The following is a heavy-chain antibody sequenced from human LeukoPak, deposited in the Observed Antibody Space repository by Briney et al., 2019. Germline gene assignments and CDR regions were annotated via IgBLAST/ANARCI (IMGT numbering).Heavy chain of an antibody. CDR3: ARQAIGYCTNGVCAPTYFQH. Sequence: GESLKISCKGSGYSFTSYWIGWVRQMPGKGLEWMGIIYPGDSDTRYSPSFQGQVTISADKSISTAYLQWSSLKASDTAMYYCARQAIGYCTNGVCAPTYFQHWGQGTLVTVSS. V-gene: IGHV5-51*01. CDR2: IYPGDSDT. CDR1: GYSFTSYW. D-gene: IGHD2-8*01. J-gene: IGHJ1*01.